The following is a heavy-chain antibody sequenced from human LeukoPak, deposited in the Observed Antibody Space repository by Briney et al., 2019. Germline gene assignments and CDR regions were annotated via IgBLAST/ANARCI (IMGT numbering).Heavy chain of an antibody. CDR2: IYTSGST. J-gene: IGHJ4*02. CDR3: ARSKPDDSSGYYYELDY. D-gene: IGHD3-22*01. V-gene: IGHV4-61*02. Sequence: PSETLSLTCTVSGGSISSGSYYWSWIRQPAGKGLEWIGRIYTSGSTNYNPSLKSRVTISVDTSKNQFSLKLSSVTAADTAVYYCARSKPDDSSGYYYELDYWGQGTLVTVSS. CDR1: GGSISSGSYY.